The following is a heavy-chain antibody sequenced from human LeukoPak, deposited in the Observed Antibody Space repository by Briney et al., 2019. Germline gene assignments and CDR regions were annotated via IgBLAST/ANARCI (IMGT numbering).Heavy chain of an antibody. CDR1: GFTFSSYS. CDR3: ARGWPPFDY. CDR2: ISSSSRTI. D-gene: IGHD6-19*01. J-gene: IGHJ4*02. V-gene: IGHV3-48*01. Sequence: GGSLRLSCAASGFTFSSYSMNWVRQAPGKGLEWVSYISSSSRTIYYADSVKGRFTISRDNAKNSLYLQMNSLRAEDTAVYYCARGWPPFDYWGQGTLVTVSS.